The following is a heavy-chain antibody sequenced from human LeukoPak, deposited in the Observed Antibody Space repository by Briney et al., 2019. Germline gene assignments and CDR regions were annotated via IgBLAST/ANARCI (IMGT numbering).Heavy chain of an antibody. J-gene: IGHJ4*02. CDR2: TNHSGST. V-gene: IGHV4-34*01. CDR1: GGSFSGYY. CDR3: ARRSYNSPFRY. Sequence: SETLSLTCAVYGGSFSGYYWSWIRQPPGKGLEWIGETNHSGSTNYNPSLKSRVTISVDTSKNHFSLNLRSVTAADTAVYYCARRSYNSPFRYWGQGTLVTVSS. D-gene: IGHD5-24*01.